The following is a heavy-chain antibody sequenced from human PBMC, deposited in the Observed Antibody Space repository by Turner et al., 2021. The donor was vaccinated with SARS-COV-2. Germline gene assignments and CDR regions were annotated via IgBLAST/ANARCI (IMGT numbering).Heavy chain of an antibody. CDR1: GFTFSRYG. CDR3: AKDLGQLDWFDP. D-gene: IGHD6-13*01. J-gene: IGHJ5*02. Sequence: QVQLVESGGGVVQPGRSRRLSCAASGFTFSRYGMHWVRQAPGKGLEWVAVISYDGSNKYYADSVKGRFTISRDNSKNTLYLQMNSLRAEDTAVYYCAKDLGQLDWFDPWGQGTLVTVSS. V-gene: IGHV3-30*18. CDR2: ISYDGSNK.